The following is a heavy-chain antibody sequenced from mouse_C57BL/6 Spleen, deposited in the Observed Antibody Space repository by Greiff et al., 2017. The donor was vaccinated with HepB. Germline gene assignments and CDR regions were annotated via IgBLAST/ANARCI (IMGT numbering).Heavy chain of an antibody. Sequence: QVQLQQPGAELVRPGTSVKLSCKASGYTFTSYWMHWVKQRPGQGLEWIGVIDPSDSYTNYNQKFKGKATLTVDTSSSTAYRQLSSLTSEDSAVYYCARGAGYFDYWGQGTTLTVSS. CDR3: ARGAGYFDY. CDR1: GYTFTSYW. J-gene: IGHJ2*01. CDR2: IDPSDSYT. V-gene: IGHV1-59*01.